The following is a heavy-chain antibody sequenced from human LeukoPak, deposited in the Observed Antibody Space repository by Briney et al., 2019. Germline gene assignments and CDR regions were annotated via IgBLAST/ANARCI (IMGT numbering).Heavy chain of an antibody. CDR3: TTEAWIMITFGGVIDDLAEYFHH. CDR1: GFTFNSAW. Sequence: GGSLRLSCAASGFTFNSAWMSWVRQAPGKGLEWVGRIKSKTDGGTTDYAAPVKGRFTISRADSKNTLYLQMNSLKIEDTAVYYCTTEAWIMITFGGVIDDLAEYFHHWGQGTLVTVSS. V-gene: IGHV3-15*01. J-gene: IGHJ1*01. CDR2: IKSKTDGGTT. D-gene: IGHD3-16*02.